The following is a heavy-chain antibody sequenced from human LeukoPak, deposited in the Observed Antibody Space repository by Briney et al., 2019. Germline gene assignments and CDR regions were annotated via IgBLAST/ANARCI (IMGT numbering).Heavy chain of an antibody. J-gene: IGHJ4*02. V-gene: IGHV3-7*01. D-gene: IGHD3-3*01. Sequence: GGSLRLSCAASGFTFSSYWMSWVRQAPGKGLEGVANIKQDGSEKYYVDSVKGRFTISRDNAKNSLYLQMNSLRAEDTAVYYCAREFYDFWSGYYLGYWGQGTLVTVSS. CDR1: GFTFSSYW. CDR3: AREFYDFWSGYYLGY. CDR2: IKQDGSEK.